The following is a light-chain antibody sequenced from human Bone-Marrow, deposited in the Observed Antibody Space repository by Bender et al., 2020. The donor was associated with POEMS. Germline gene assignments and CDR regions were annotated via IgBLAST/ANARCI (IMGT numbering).Light chain of an antibody. CDR2: DVS. Sequence: QSALTQPPSASGTPGQRVTISCTGTSSDVGGYNYVSWYQQHPGKAPKLMIYDVSDRPSGVSYRFSGSKSGNTASLTISGLQAEDEADYYCSSYTNSNTWVFGGGTKLTVL. J-gene: IGLJ3*02. CDR3: SSYTNSNTWV. V-gene: IGLV2-14*03. CDR1: SSDVGGYNY.